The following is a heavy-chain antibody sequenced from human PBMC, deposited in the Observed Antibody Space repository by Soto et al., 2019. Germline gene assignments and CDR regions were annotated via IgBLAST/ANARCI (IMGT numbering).Heavy chain of an antibody. Sequence: EVQLVESGGGLVQPGGSLRLSCAASGFTFSSYWMYWVRQAPGKGLVWVSRTNSDGSDTTYADSVKGRFTISRDNAKNTLYLQMNRLRAEDTAVYYCARERGWYLFDYWGQGTLGTVSS. J-gene: IGHJ4*02. CDR3: ARERGWYLFDY. V-gene: IGHV3-74*01. CDR1: GFTFSSYW. CDR2: TNSDGSDT. D-gene: IGHD6-19*01.